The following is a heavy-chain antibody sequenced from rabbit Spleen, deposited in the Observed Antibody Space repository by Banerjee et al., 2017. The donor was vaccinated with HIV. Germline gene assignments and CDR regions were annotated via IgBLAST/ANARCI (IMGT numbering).Heavy chain of an antibody. CDR3: VRDQAGGSYLDL. J-gene: IGHJ4*01. D-gene: IGHD8-1*01. Sequence: QEQLVESGGGLVQPGGSLKLSCKASGFDFSNYGVSWVRQAPGKGLEWIGYIEPIFGNTYYANWVNGRFTISSHNAQNTLYLQLSSLTAADTATYFCVRDQAGGSYLDLGGPGTLVTVS. V-gene: IGHV1S47*01. CDR2: IEPIFGNT. CDR1: GFDFSNYG.